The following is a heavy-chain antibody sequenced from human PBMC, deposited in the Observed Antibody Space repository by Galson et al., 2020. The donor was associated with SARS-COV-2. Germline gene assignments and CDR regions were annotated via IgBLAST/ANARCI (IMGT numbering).Heavy chain of an antibody. V-gene: IGHV1-2*02. Sequence: ASVKVSCKASGFPFTDYYMNWVRQAPGQGLEWVRWINPYSGDTDQAQNFQGRVTMTSDTTINTAYMELSSLRSDDTAIYYCASGDYGVSWGQGTLITVSS. CDR3: ASGDYGVS. D-gene: IGHD4-17*01. CDR1: GFPFTDYY. J-gene: IGHJ1*01. CDR2: INPYSGDT.